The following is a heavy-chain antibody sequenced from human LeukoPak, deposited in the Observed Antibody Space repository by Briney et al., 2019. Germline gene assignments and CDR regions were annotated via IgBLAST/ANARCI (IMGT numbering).Heavy chain of an antibody. CDR2: ISSSGSTI. CDR1: GFTFSDYY. V-gene: IGHV3-11*01. Sequence: GGSLRLSCAASGFTFSDYYMSWIRQAPGKGLEWVSYISSSGSTIYYADSVKGRFTISRDNAKNSLYLQMNSLRAEDTAVYYCTKSRSGSSNWALQVFDNWGQGALVTVSS. CDR3: TKSRSGSSNWALQVFDN. J-gene: IGHJ4*02. D-gene: IGHD4-11*01.